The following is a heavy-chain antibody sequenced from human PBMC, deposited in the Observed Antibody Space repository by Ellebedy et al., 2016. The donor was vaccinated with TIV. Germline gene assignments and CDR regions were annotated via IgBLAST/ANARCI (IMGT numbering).Heavy chain of an antibody. CDR2: IYYSGST. V-gene: IGHV4-39*07. J-gene: IGHJ2*01. Sequence: SETLSLTXTVSGGSISSSSYYWGWIRQPPGKGLEWIGSIYYSGSTYYNPSLKSRVTISVDTSKNQFSLKLSSVTAADTAVYYCARRDSRYWYFDLWGRGTLVTVSS. CDR3: ARRDSRYWYFDL. CDR1: GGSISSSSYY. D-gene: IGHD2-21*01.